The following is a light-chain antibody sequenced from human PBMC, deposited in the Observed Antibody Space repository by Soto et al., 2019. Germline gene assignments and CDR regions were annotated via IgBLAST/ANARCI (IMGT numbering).Light chain of an antibody. J-gene: IGLJ1*01. V-gene: IGLV1-47*01. CDR3: AAWDDSLSGFYV. CDR1: SSSIGSNY. CDR2: RNN. Sequence: QSVLTQPPSASGTPGQRVTISCSGSSSSIGSNYVYWYQQLPGTAPKLLIYRNNQRPSGVPDRFSGSKSGTSASLAISGLLSEDEADYYCAAWDDSLSGFYVLGTGAKVTVL.